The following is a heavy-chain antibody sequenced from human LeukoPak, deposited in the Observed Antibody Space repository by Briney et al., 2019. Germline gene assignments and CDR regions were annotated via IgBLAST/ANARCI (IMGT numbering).Heavy chain of an antibody. CDR3: AKIKLIQLYGSGSYVSGAFDI. D-gene: IGHD3-10*01. Sequence: GGSLRLSCAASGFTFSSYAMSWVRQAPGKGLEWVSAISGSGGSTYYADSVKGRFTISRDNSKNTLYLQMNSLRAEDTAVYYCAKIKLIQLYGSGSYVSGAFDIWGQGTMVTVSS. CDR1: GFTFSSYA. CDR2: ISGSGGST. J-gene: IGHJ3*02. V-gene: IGHV3-23*01.